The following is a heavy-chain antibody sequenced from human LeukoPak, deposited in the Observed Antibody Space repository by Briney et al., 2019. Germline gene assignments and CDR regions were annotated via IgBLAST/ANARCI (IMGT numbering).Heavy chain of an antibody. Sequence: GESLKISCKGSGYSFISYWIGWVRQMPGKGLEWMGIIFPGDSDTRYRPSFQGQVTISADKSISTAYLQWSSLKASDTAMYYCARQRVWFGPSALDIWGQGTMVTVSS. V-gene: IGHV5-51*01. D-gene: IGHD3-10*01. CDR3: ARQRVWFGPSALDI. CDR1: GYSFISYW. J-gene: IGHJ3*02. CDR2: IFPGDSDT.